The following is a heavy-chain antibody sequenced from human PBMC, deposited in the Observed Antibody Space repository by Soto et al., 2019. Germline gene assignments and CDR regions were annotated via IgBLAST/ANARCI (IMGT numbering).Heavy chain of an antibody. Sequence: SETLSLTCAVYGGSFSGYYWSWIRQPPGKGLEWIGEINHSGSTNYNPSLKSRVTISVDTSKNQFSLKLSSVTAADTAVYYCARATIFGVVIRYYYYYMDVWGKGTTVTVSS. CDR1: GGSFSGYY. D-gene: IGHD3-3*01. CDR3: ARATIFGVVIRYYYYYMDV. J-gene: IGHJ6*03. CDR2: INHSGST. V-gene: IGHV4-34*01.